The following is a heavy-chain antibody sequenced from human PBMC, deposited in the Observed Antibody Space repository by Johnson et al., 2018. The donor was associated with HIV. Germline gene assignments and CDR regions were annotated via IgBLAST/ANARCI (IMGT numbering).Heavy chain of an antibody. CDR1: GFACSSYA. Sequence: VQLVESGGGLLKPGGSLRLSCAASGFACSSYAMTWVRQAPGNGLEWVSSISGSGGTTYYAASVWGQSTISRDKSKNTLYQQRSSLRAEDTAIYYCTTAGSPTLLDAFDIWGQGTMVTVSS. CDR3: TTAGSPTLLDAFDI. D-gene: IGHD4-11*01. V-gene: IGHV3-23*04. J-gene: IGHJ3*02. CDR2: ISGSGGTT.